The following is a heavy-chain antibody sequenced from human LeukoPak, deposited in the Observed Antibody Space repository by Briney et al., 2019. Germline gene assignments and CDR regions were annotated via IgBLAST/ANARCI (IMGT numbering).Heavy chain of an antibody. J-gene: IGHJ4*02. CDR3: SKMAVAGD. CDR2: ISSTGDST. Sequence: PGESLRLSCAASGLTFSSHVMSWVRQAPGKGLEWVSTISSTGDSTYYADSVKGRFTISRDNSKNTLYLQMNSLRAEDTAVYYCSKMAVAGDWGQGTLVTVSS. D-gene: IGHD6-19*01. CDR1: GLTFSSHV. V-gene: IGHV3-23*01.